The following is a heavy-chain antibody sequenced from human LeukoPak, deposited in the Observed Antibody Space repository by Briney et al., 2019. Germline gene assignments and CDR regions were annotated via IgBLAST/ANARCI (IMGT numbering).Heavy chain of an antibody. V-gene: IGHV3-15*01. Sequence: PGGSLRLSCAASGFTFSNAWMSWLRQAPGKGLEWVGRIKSKTDEETTDYATPVKGRFTISRDDSKNTLYLQMNSLKTEDTAVYYCTTSLGGYWGQGTLVTVSS. CDR2: IKSKTDEETT. D-gene: IGHD1-26*01. CDR1: GFTFSNAW. CDR3: TTSLGGY. J-gene: IGHJ4*02.